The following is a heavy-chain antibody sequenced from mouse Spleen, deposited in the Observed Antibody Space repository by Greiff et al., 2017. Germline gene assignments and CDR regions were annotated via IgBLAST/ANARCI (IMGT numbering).Heavy chain of an antibody. Sequence: VQLQQPGAELVKPGASVKLSCKASGYTFTSYWMQWVKQRPGQGLEWIGEIDPSDSYTNYNQKFKGKATLTVDTSSSTAYMQLSSLTSEDSAVYYCARSHITATYWYFDVWGAGTTVTVSS. CDR1: GYTFTSYW. CDR2: IDPSDSYT. J-gene: IGHJ1*01. CDR3: ARSHITATYWYFDV. V-gene: IGHV1-50*01. D-gene: IGHD1-2*01.